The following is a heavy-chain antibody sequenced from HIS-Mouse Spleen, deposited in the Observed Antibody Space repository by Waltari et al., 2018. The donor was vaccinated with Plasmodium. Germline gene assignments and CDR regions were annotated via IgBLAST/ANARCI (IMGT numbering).Heavy chain of an antibody. CDR3: ARVTSSGVYWYFDL. D-gene: IGHD3-3*01. V-gene: IGHV4-34*01. J-gene: IGHJ2*01. Sequence: QVQLQQWGAGLLKPSETLSLTCAVYGGSFSGYYWSWIRQPPGKGLEWIGEINHRGSTNDNPSLKSRVTRSVDTSKNQFSLKLSSVTAADTAVYYCARVTSSGVYWYFDLWGRGTLVTVSS. CDR2: INHRGST. CDR1: GGSFSGYY.